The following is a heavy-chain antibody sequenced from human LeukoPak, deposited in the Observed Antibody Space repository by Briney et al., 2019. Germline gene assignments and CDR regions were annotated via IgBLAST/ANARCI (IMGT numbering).Heavy chain of an antibody. D-gene: IGHD2-2*02. J-gene: IGHJ5*02. CDR3: ARGYCSSTSCYRLSWFDP. CDR1: GATFSSYA. CDR2: IIPIFGTA. V-gene: IGHV1-69*01. Sequence: GSSVKVSCKASGATFSSYAISWVRQAPGQGLEWMGGIIPIFGTANYAQKFQGRVTITADESTSTAYMELSSLRSEDTAVYYCARGYCSSTSCYRLSWFDPWGQGTLVTVSS.